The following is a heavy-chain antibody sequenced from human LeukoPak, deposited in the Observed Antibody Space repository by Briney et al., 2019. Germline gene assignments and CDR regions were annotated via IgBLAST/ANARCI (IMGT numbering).Heavy chain of an antibody. D-gene: IGHD6-19*01. V-gene: IGHV1-8*03. CDR2: MSPNSGNT. CDR1: GYTFTTYD. CDR3: ARGLYSSGWKGLFDY. Sequence: ASVKVSCKASGYTFTTYDINWVRQATGQGLEWMGWMSPNSGNTGYAQKFQGRVTITRNTSINTAYMELSSLRSEDTAVYYCARGLYSSGWKGLFDYWGQGSLVTVSS. J-gene: IGHJ4*02.